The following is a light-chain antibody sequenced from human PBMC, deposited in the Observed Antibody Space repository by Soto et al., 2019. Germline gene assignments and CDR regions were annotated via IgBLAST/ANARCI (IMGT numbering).Light chain of an antibody. Sequence: EIVLTQSPGTLSLSPGERATLSCRASQSVSSHLAWYQQKPGQAPRLLIYDASNRATGIPARFSGSGSGTDLTLTISSLEPEDFAVYRCGQRTTWPWTCGQGSKVAIK. J-gene: IGKJ1*01. CDR3: GQRTTWPWT. V-gene: IGKV3-11*01. CDR2: DAS. CDR1: QSVSSH.